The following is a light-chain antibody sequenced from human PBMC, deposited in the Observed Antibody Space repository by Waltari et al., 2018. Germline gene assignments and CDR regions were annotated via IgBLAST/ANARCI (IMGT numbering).Light chain of an antibody. CDR2: AGS. V-gene: IGKV1-9*01. J-gene: IGKJ3*01. CDR3: QQVNSYPFT. Sequence: IQLTQSPSSLSASVGDRVTITCRASQGISSYLAWYQQKPGKAPKLLIYAGSTLLNGVPSRFSGCGFGTDVTLTISSLQPEDFATYYCQQVNSYPFTFGPGTTVDIK. CDR1: QGISSY.